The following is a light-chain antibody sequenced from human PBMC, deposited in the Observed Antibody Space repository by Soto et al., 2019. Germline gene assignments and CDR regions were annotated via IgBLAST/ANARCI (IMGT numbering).Light chain of an antibody. CDR2: GAS. CDR1: QSVSID. J-gene: IGKJ5*01. CDR3: QQRSNWPPIT. Sequence: EIVMTQSPDTLSVSPGERATLSCRASQSVSIDLAWYQQKPGQAPRLLIYGASNRAAGIPARFSGSGSGTDFTLTINSLEPEDFAVYYCQQRSNWPPITFGQGTRLEIK. V-gene: IGKV3-11*01.